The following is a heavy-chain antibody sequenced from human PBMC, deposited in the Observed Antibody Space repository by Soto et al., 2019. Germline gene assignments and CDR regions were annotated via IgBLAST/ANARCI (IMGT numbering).Heavy chain of an antibody. CDR3: ARGRRGSVDP. Sequence: KVSLKASGYTXSSYDRDAVRQATGQGLEWMGCMNPNSCNTGYAQKFQGTVTITRNTSISTAYMEQRSLISEDTAVYYRARGRRGSVDPWGQGTLGTVSS. CDR1: GYTXSSYD. J-gene: IGHJ5*02. D-gene: IGHD6-6*01. CDR2: MNPNSCNT. V-gene: IGHV1-8*01.